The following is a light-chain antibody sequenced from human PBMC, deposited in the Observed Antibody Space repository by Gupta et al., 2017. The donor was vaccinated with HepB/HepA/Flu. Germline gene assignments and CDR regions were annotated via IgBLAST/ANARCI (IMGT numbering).Light chain of an antibody. V-gene: IGLV1-40*02. J-gene: IGLJ3*02. Sequence: LTHPPSVSGAPGQRVTISCTGSSSNIGAGYDVHWYQQLPGTAPKLLIYGNSNRPSGVPDRFSGSKSGTSASLAITGLQAEDEADYYCQSYDSSLSGSEVFGGGTKLTVL. CDR2: GNS. CDR1: SSNIGAGYD. CDR3: QSYDSSLSGSEV.